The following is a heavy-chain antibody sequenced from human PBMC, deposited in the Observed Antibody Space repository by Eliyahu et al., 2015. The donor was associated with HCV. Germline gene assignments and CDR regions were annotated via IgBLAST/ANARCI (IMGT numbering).Heavy chain of an antibody. V-gene: IGHV3-48*03. CDR3: ARLINYYGSGSHISGMAFDI. Sequence: AASGFTFSSYEMNWVRQAPGKGLEWVSYISSSGSTIYYADSVKGRFTISRDNAKNSLYLQMNSLRAEDTAVYYCARLINYYGSGSHISGMAFDIWGQGTMVTVSS. D-gene: IGHD3-10*01. J-gene: IGHJ3*02. CDR1: GFTFSSYE. CDR2: ISSSGSTI.